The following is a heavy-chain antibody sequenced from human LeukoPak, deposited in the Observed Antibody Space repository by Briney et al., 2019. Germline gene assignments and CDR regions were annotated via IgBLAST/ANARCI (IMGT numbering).Heavy chain of an antibody. CDR3: ARDRVAGATQNWFDP. CDR2: IKQDGSER. J-gene: IGHJ5*02. Sequence: GGSLRLSCEASGFTFSSYWMSWVRQPPGKGLEWVANIKQDGSERYYVDSVKGRFTISRDNAKNSLYLQMNSLRAEDTAVYYCARDRVAGATQNWFDPWGQGTLVTVSS. V-gene: IGHV3-7*01. CDR1: GFTFSSYW. D-gene: IGHD1-26*01.